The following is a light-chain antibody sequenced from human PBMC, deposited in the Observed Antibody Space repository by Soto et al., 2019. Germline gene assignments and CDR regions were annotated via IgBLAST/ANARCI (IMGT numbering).Light chain of an antibody. CDR2: GNN. J-gene: IGLJ3*02. CDR1: SSNIGTGYD. CDR3: QSFDTRLSGWV. V-gene: IGLV1-40*01. Sequence: QSMLTQPPSVSGAPGQRVTISCTGSSSNIGTGYDVHWYQQLPGTAPKLLIYGNNNRPSGIPDRFSGSKSGTSASLAITGLQAEDEADYYCQSFDTRLSGWVFGGGTKLTVL.